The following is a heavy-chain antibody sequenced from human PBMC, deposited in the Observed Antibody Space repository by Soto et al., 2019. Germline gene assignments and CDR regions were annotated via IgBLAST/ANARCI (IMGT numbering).Heavy chain of an antibody. V-gene: IGHV4-4*07. CDR3: ARASIAARKYGSRWYPLFDY. J-gene: IGHJ4*02. CDR1: GGSISSSY. D-gene: IGHD6-13*01. CDR2: IYTSGST. Sequence: SLTFTVSGGSISSSYWSWSRQPAGKGLGWIGRIYTSGSTNYNPSLKRQVTMSVDTSKNQFSLKLSSVTAADTAVYYCARASIAARKYGSRWYPLFDYWGQGTLVTVSS.